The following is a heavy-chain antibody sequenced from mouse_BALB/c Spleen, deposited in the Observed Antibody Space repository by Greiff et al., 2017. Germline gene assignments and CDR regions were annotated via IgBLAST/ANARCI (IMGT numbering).Heavy chain of an antibody. V-gene: IGHV1S56*01. CDR3: ARGGSLYYDYGPWFAY. CDR2: IYPGNVNT. D-gene: IGHD2-4*01. CDR1: GYTFTSYY. Sequence: QVQLQQSGPELVKPGASVRISCKASGYTFTSYYIHWVKQRPGQGLEWIGWIYPGNVNTKYNEKFKGKATLTEDKSSSTAYMQLSSLTSEDSAVYFCARGGSLYYDYGPWFAYWGQGTLVTVSA. J-gene: IGHJ3*01.